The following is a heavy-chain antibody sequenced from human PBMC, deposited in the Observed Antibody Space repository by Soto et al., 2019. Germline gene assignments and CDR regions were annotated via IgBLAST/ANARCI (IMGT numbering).Heavy chain of an antibody. D-gene: IGHD1-26*01. Sequence: QVQLQQSGPRLVKPSETLSLTCTVSSGPSRSYNWGWIRQSPRRGLEWIGYVYYTGDTAYNPSLKSRVTISADTSTNNISLILSDVTAADTAGYYGVRQGIDYLLGLADVWGLGTTVTVSS. CDR1: SGPSRSYN. V-gene: IGHV4-59*08. CDR3: VRQGIDYLLGLADV. CDR2: VYYTGDT. J-gene: IGHJ6*02.